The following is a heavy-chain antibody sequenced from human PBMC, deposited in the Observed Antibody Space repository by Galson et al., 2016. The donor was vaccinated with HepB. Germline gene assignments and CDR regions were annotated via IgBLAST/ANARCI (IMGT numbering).Heavy chain of an antibody. J-gene: IGHJ3*02. Sequence: SVKVSCKASGGAFSNNIISWVRQAPGHGPEWMGGIMPFYGTANYAPNFQGRLTITADKSRTTAYMKLSSLRSEDTAIYSCARDRSGGPEDAMDIWGQGTLVTVSS. V-gene: IGHV1-69*06. CDR2: IMPFYGTA. CDR1: GGAFSNNI. D-gene: IGHD6-19*01. CDR3: ARDRSGGPEDAMDI.